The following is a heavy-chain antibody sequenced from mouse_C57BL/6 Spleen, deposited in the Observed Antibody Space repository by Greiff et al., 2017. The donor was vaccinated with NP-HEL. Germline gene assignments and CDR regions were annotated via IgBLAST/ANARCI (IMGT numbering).Heavy chain of an antibody. D-gene: IGHD4-1*02. Sequence: VQLQQPGAELVKPGASVKFSCKASGYTFTSSWMHWVKQRPGQGLEWIGMIHPNSGSTNYNEKFKSKATLTVDKSSSTAYMQLSSLTSEDAAVYYCAREPQVGRRYFDYWGQGTTLTVSS. CDR2: IHPNSGST. CDR1: GYTFTSSW. V-gene: IGHV1-64*01. J-gene: IGHJ2*01. CDR3: AREPQVGRRYFDY.